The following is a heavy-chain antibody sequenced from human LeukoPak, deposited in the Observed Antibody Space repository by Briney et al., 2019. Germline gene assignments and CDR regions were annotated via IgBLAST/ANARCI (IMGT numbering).Heavy chain of an antibody. J-gene: IGHJ4*02. Sequence: SVKVSCKASGGTFSSYAISWVRQAPGQGLEWMGGIIPIFGTANYAQKFQGRVTITADESTSTAYMELSSLRSEDTAVYYCARENTAMVYYFDYWGRGTLVTVSS. CDR2: IIPIFGTA. V-gene: IGHV1-69*13. CDR3: ARENTAMVYYFDY. CDR1: GGTFSSYA. D-gene: IGHD5-18*01.